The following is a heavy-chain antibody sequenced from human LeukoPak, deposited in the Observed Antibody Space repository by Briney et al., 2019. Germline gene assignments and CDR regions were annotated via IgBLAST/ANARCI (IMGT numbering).Heavy chain of an antibody. Sequence: SETLSLTCAVYGGSFSGYYWSWIRQPPGKGLEWIGEINHSGSTNYNPSLKSRVTISVDTSKNQFSLKLSSVTAADTAVYYCARNGIDTAMPNYYYYYMDVWGKGTTVTVSS. CDR3: ARNGIDTAMPNYYYYYMDV. J-gene: IGHJ6*03. D-gene: IGHD5-18*01. V-gene: IGHV4-34*01. CDR1: GGSFSGYY. CDR2: INHSGST.